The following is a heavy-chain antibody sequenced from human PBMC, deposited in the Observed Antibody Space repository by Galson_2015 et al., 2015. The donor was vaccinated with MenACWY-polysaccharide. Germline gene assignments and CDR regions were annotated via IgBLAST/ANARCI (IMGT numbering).Heavy chain of an antibody. CDR2: IWDDGSRK. J-gene: IGHJ5*02. V-gene: IGHV3-33*01. Sequence: SLRLSCAATRFTFSDYGMHWVRQGPGKGLEWVAFIWDDGSRKYYADSVKGRFAISRDTSDNTLYLQMNNLRVADTAVYYCARVGRDHSGSYFHGGFDPWGQGTLVTVSS. CDR1: RFTFSDYG. D-gene: IGHD3-10*01. CDR3: ARVGRDHSGSYFHGGFDP.